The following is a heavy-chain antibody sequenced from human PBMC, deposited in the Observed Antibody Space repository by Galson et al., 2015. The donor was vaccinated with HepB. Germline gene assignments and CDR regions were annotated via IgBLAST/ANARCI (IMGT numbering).Heavy chain of an antibody. CDR3: ARSLCITIFGVVRPNWFDP. D-gene: IGHD3-3*01. Sequence: PALVKPTQTLTLTCTFSGFSLSTSGMCVSWIRQPPGKALEWLALIDWDDDKYYSTSLKTRLTISKDTSKNQVVLTMTNMDPVDTATYYCARSLCITIFGVVRPNWFDPWGQGTLVTVSS. CDR2: IDWDDDK. V-gene: IGHV2-70*01. J-gene: IGHJ5*02. CDR1: GFSLSTSGMC.